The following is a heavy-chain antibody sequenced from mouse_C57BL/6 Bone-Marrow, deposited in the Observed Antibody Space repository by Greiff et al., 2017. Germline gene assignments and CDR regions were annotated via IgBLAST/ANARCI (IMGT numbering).Heavy chain of an antibody. V-gene: IGHV1-64*01. D-gene: IGHD2-4*01. J-gene: IGHJ3*01. CDR2: IHPNSGST. Sequence: VQLQQPGAELVKPGASVKLSCKASGYTFTSYWMHWVKQRPGQGLEWIGMIHPNSGSTNYNEKFKSKDTLTVDKSSSTAYMQLSSLTSEDSAVYYCARGDYDSWFAYWGQGTLVTVSA. CDR1: GYTFTSYW. CDR3: ARGDYDSWFAY.